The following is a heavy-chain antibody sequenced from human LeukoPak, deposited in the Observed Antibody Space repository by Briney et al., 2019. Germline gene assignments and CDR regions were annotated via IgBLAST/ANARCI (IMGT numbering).Heavy chain of an antibody. V-gene: IGHV4-30-4*03. CDR1: GGSISSGDYY. D-gene: IGHD6-19*01. Sequence: RPSQTLSLTCTVSGGSISSGDYYWSWIRQPPGKGLEWIGYIYYSGSTYYNPSLKSRVTISVDTSKNQFSLKLTSVTAADTAVYYCCGSGWFAGPFGYWGQGALVTVSS. CDR3: CGSGWFAGPFGY. J-gene: IGHJ4*02. CDR2: IYYSGST.